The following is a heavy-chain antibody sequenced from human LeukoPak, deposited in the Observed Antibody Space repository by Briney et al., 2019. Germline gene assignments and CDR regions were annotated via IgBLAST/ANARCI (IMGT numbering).Heavy chain of an antibody. CDR1: GFTFDDYA. CDR2: ISGDGGST. D-gene: IGHD3-10*01. Sequence: GGSLRLSCAASGFTFDDYAMHWVRQAPGKGLEWVSLISGDGGSTYYADSVKGRFTISRDNSKNSLYLQMNSLRTEDTALYYCAKGDYGSGSYYNPAAQIDYWGQGTLVTVSS. CDR3: AKGDYGSGSYYNPAAQIDY. J-gene: IGHJ4*02. V-gene: IGHV3-43*02.